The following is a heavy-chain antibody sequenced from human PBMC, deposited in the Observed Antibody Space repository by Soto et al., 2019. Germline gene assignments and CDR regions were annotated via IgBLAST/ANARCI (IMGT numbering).Heavy chain of an antibody. CDR2: IKSKTDGGTT. Sequence: EVQLVESGGGLVKPGGSLRLSCAASGFTFSNAWMSWVRQAPGKGLEWVGRIKSKTDGGTTDYAAPVKGRFTISRDDSKNTLYLQLNSLKTEDTAVYYCTTDPEPIYYYDSLPPGWYIWGQGTMVTVSS. CDR1: GFTFSNAW. V-gene: IGHV3-15*01. D-gene: IGHD3-22*01. CDR3: TTDPEPIYYYDSLPPGWYI. J-gene: IGHJ3*02.